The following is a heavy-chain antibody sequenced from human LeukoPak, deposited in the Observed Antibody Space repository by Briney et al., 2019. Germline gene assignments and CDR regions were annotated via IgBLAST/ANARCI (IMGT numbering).Heavy chain of an antibody. V-gene: IGHV3-53*01. CDR2: IYSGGST. CDR3: ARHRSEAAFDF. D-gene: IGHD3-10*01. J-gene: IGHJ4*02. CDR1: GFTVSNHF. Sequence: PGGSLRLSCAASGFTVSNHFMSWVHQAPGKGLEWVSIIYSGGSTYYADSVKGRFTISRDNSKNTLYLQMNSLRAEDTAVYYCARHRSEAAFDFWGQGTLVTVSS.